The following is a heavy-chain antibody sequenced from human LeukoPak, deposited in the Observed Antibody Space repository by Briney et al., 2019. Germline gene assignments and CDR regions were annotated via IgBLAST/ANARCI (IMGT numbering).Heavy chain of an antibody. CDR2: INHSGST. J-gene: IGHJ4*02. CDR3: ARDPTSASNFDY. D-gene: IGHD1-1*01. Sequence: SETLSLTCAVYGGSFSGYYWSWIRQPPGKGLEWIGEINHSGSTNYNPSLKSRVTISVDTSKNQFSLKLSSVTAADTAVYYCARDPTSASNFDYWGQGTLVTVSS. CDR1: GGSFSGYY. V-gene: IGHV4-34*01.